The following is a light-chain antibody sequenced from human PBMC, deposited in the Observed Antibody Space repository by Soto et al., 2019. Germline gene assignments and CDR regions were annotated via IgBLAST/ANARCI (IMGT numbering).Light chain of an antibody. Sequence: QSVLTQPPSVSGAPGQRVTISCSGSSSNIGAGYDVHWYQQLPGTAPKLLIYGNINRPSGVPDQFSGSKSGTSASLAITGLQAEDEADYYCQSHDSSLSGKVFGGGTKLTVL. CDR2: GNI. V-gene: IGLV1-40*01. CDR3: QSHDSSLSGKV. CDR1: SSNIGAGYD. J-gene: IGLJ2*01.